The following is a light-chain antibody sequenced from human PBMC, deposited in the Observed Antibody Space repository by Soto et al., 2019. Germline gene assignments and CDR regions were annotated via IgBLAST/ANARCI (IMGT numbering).Light chain of an antibody. V-gene: IGKV3-15*01. CDR3: QQYNNWPPIT. J-gene: IGKJ5*01. CDR2: GAS. Sequence: EIVMTQSPDILSLSPGERATLSCRSGQSVSSNLAWYQQKPGQAPRLLIYGASTRATGIPARFSGSGSGTEFTLTIRSLQSEDFAVYYCQQYNNWPPITFGQGTRLEI. CDR1: QSVSSN.